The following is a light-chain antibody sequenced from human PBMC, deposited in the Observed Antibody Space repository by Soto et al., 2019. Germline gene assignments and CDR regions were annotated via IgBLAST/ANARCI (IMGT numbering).Light chain of an antibody. CDR1: QTISSW. Sequence: DIQMTQSPSTRSGSVGDRVTITCRASQTISSWLAWYQQKPGKAPKLLIYKASTLKSGVPSRFSGSGSGTDFSLIIGRLEPEDFAVYICQQYGASPWTFGQGTKVDIK. CDR3: QQYGASPWT. V-gene: IGKV1-5*03. J-gene: IGKJ1*01. CDR2: KAS.